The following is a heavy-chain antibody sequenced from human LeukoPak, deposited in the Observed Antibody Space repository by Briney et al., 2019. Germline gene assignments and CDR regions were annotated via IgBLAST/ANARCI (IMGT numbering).Heavy chain of an antibody. Sequence: GGSLRLSCAASGFTFDDYTMHWVRQAPGEGLEWVSLISWDGGSTYYADSVKGRFTISRDNSKNSLYLQMNSLRTEDTALYYCAKDIEWLRLGHGVDYWGQGTLVTVSS. D-gene: IGHD5-12*01. J-gene: IGHJ4*02. CDR3: AKDIEWLRLGHGVDY. CDR2: ISWDGGST. V-gene: IGHV3-43*01. CDR1: GFTFDDYT.